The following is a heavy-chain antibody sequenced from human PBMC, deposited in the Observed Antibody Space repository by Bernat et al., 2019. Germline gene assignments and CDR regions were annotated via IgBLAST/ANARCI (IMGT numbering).Heavy chain of an antibody. V-gene: IGHV3-23*04. CDR1: GFTFSSYA. CDR3: AKDGRECSGYAGYFDD. D-gene: IGHD5-12*01. CDR2: ISGSGGST. J-gene: IGHJ4*02. Sequence: EVQLVESGGGLVQPGGSLRLSCAASGFTFSSYAMSWVRQAPGKGLEWVSAISGSGGSTYYADSVKGRFTISRDNSKNTLYLQMNSLRAEDTAVYYCAKDGRECSGYAGYFDDWGQGTLVTVSS.